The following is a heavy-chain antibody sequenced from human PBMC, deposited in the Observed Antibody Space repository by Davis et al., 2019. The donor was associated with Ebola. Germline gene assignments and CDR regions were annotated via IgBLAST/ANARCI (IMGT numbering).Heavy chain of an antibody. CDR2: IKSKTDGGTT. CDR1: GFTFSNAW. D-gene: IGHD6-19*01. CDR3: TTDRSWLQGSGWYVQH. J-gene: IGHJ1*01. Sequence: PGGSLRLSCAASGFTFSNAWMSWVRQAPGKGLEWVGRIKSKTDGGTTDYAAPVKGRFTISRDDSKNTLYLQMNSLKTEDTAVYYCTTDRSWLQGSGWYVQHWGQGTLVTVSS. V-gene: IGHV3-15*01.